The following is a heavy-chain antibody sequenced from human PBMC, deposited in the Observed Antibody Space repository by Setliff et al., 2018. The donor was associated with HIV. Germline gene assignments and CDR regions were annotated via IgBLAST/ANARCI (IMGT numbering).Heavy chain of an antibody. J-gene: IGHJ4*02. CDR2: IYTSGST. CDR3: ARGSFIGDYYYFDY. D-gene: IGHD3-10*01. V-gene: IGHV4-4*08. Sequence: SQTLSLTCTVSGGSISTYFWTWIRQPPGKGLEWIGYIYTSGSTNYNPSLTSRVTISVDTSKNQFSLKLSSVTAADTAVYYCARGSFIGDYYYFDYWGQVTLVTVSS. CDR1: GGSISTYF.